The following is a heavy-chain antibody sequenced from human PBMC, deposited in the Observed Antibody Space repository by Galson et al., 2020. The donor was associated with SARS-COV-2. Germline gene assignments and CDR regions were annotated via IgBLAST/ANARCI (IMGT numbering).Heavy chain of an antibody. Sequence: SETLSLTCTVSAGSISSSSYYRGWIRHPPATGLEWNGSIYYSGSTYYNPSLKSRVTISVDTSKNQFSLKLSSVTAADTAVYYCARLDTIFGVATYFDYWGQGTLVTVSS. CDR2: IYYSGST. D-gene: IGHD3-3*01. CDR3: ARLDTIFGVATYFDY. CDR1: AGSISSSSYY. J-gene: IGHJ4*02. V-gene: IGHV4-39*07.